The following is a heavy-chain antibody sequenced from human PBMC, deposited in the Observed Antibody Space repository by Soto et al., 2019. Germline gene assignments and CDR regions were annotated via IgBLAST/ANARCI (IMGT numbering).Heavy chain of an antibody. CDR2: IIPIFGTA. CDR1: GGTFSSYA. V-gene: IGHV1-69*01. J-gene: IGHJ6*02. CDR3: ARATTYYYGSGSYNHYYYYGMDV. D-gene: IGHD3-10*01. Sequence: QVQLVQSGAEVKKPGSSVKVSCKASGGTFSSYAISWVRRAPGQGLEWMGGIIPIFGTANYAQKFQGRVTITADESTSTAYMELSSLRSEDTAVYYCARATTYYYGSGSYNHYYYYGMDVWGQGTTVTVSS.